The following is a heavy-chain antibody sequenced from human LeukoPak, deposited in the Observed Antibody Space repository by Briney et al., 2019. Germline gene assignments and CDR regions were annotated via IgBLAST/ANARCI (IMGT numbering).Heavy chain of an antibody. CDR3: AREDCSGGSCYASAPIDY. D-gene: IGHD2-15*01. V-gene: IGHV1-69*04. CDR1: GGTFSSYA. CDR2: IIPILGIA. J-gene: IGHJ4*02. Sequence: ASVKVSCKASGGTFSSYAISWVRQAPGQGLEWMGRIIPILGIANYAQKFQGRVTITADKSTSTDYMELSSLRSEDTAVYYCAREDCSGGSCYASAPIDYWGQGTLVTVSS.